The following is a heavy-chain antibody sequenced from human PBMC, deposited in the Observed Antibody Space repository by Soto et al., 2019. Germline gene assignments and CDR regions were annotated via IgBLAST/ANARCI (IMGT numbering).Heavy chain of an antibody. CDR1: GDSVSSNSAA. D-gene: IGHD2-2*01. Sequence: SQTLSLTCAISGDSVSSNSAAWNWIRQSPSRGLEWLGRTYYRSKWYNDHAVSVKSRITINPDTSKNQFSLQLNSVTPGDTAVYYCARVRIPAAPEDYYYGMDVWGQGTTVTVSS. V-gene: IGHV6-1*01. J-gene: IGHJ6*02. CDR2: TYYRSKWYN. CDR3: ARVRIPAAPEDYYYGMDV.